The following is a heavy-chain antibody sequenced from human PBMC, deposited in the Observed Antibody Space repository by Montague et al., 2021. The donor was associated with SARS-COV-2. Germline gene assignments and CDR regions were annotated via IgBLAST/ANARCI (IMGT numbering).Heavy chain of an antibody. D-gene: IGHD2-15*01. CDR3: ARGGSGGSCYSPPCYFDY. J-gene: IGHJ4*02. Sequence: SLRLSCAASWLIVSSHYMIWVRQAPGKGLEWVSVIYSGVSTYYADSVKGRFTISRDNSKNTLYLQMNTLSAEDTAVYYCARGGSGGSCYSPPCYFDYWGQGTLVTVSS. CDR1: WLIVSSHY. CDR2: IYSGVST. V-gene: IGHV3-53*01.